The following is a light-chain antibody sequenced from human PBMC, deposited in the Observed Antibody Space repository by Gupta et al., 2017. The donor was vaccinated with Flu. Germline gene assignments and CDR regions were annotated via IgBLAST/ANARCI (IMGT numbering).Light chain of an antibody. V-gene: IGKV1-5*03. CDR3: QQYGTYPFT. J-gene: IGKJ3*01. CDR1: QGISSY. Sequence: IYTIQSPSSLSASVGERVSSSCGASQGISSYLARYQQKPGKAPNLLIYKASSLTSGDPSRFSGSGSGTEFTLTISTPQPDDLATSYCQQYGTYPFTFGHGTKVDFK. CDR2: KAS.